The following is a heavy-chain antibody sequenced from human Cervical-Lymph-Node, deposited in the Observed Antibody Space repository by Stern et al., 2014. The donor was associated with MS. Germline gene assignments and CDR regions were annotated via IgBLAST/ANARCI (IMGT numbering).Heavy chain of an antibody. D-gene: IGHD1-26*01. V-gene: IGHV4-59*01. Sequence: QVQLQESGPGLVKPSETVSLTCTVSGGSMSSKYWNWIRPPPGQGLEWIGYVYSYGSTNYNPSRKSRVIISLDTSTNQFSLSLTSVTAADTAVYYCARVTGRGTRQNWFDSWGQGTLVTVSS. J-gene: IGHJ5*01. CDR1: GGSMSSKY. CDR2: VYSYGST. CDR3: ARVTGRGTRQNWFDS.